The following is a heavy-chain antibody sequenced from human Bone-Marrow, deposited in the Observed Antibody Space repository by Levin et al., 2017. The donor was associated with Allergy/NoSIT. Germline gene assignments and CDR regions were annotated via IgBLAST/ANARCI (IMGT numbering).Heavy chain of an antibody. Sequence: VASVKVSCKGSGYSFTNYWIGWVRQMPGKGLEWMGVIYPGDSDTRYSPSFQGQVIISADESISTAYVQWSSLKASDTAMYYCARGTSGWSRYGMDVWGQGTTVTVSS. CDR1: GYSFTNYW. CDR3: ARGTSGWSRYGMDV. D-gene: IGHD6-19*01. CDR2: IYPGDSDT. V-gene: IGHV5-51*01. J-gene: IGHJ6*02.